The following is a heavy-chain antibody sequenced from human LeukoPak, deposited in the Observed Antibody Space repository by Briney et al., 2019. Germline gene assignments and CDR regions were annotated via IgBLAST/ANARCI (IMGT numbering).Heavy chain of an antibody. Sequence: SQTLSLTCTVSGGSISSGDYFWSWIRQPPGKGLEWIGYIYYSGSAYYNPSLKSRVTISVDTSKNQFSLKLSPVTAADTAVYYCARDPHYHARSGSFVWGQGTMVTVSS. D-gene: IGHD3-22*01. CDR1: GGSISSGDYF. V-gene: IGHV4-30-4*08. J-gene: IGHJ3*01. CDR2: IYYSGSA. CDR3: ARDPHYHARSGSFV.